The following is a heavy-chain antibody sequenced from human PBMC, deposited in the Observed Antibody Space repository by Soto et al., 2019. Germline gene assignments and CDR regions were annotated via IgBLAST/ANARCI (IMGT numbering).Heavy chain of an antibody. D-gene: IGHD1-26*01. CDR3: ARDSGLY. CDR2: IISSSGIM. CDR1: GFTFSNYN. V-gene: IGHV3-48*01. Sequence: GGSLRLSCAASGFTFSNYNMNWVRQAPGKGLEWVLYIISSSGIMYSADSVKGRFTISRDNAKNSLYLQMNSLRAEDTAVYYCARDSGLYWGQGTLV. J-gene: IGHJ4*02.